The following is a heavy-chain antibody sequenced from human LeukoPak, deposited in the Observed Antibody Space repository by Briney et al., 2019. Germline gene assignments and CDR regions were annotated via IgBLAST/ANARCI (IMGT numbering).Heavy chain of an antibody. CDR1: GYTFTSYD. CDR3: ASRPLGYCSSTSCLGAFDY. Sequence: SVKVSCKASGYTFTSYDINWVRQAPGQGLEWMGGITPIFGTANYAQKFQGRVTITADESTSTAYMELSSLRSEDTAVYYCASRPLGYCSSTSCLGAFDYWGQGTLVTVSS. D-gene: IGHD2-2*01. CDR2: ITPIFGTA. V-gene: IGHV1-69*13. J-gene: IGHJ4*02.